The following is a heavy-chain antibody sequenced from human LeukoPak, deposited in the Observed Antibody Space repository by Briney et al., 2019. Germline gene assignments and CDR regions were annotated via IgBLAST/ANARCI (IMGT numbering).Heavy chain of an antibody. V-gene: IGHV1-24*01. Sequence: ASVKVSCKVSGYTLTELSMHWVRQAPGKGLEWMGGFDPEDGETIYAQKSQGRVTMTEDTSTDTAYMELSSLRSEDTAVYYCATSPIRGVSWYFDYWGQGTLVTVSS. CDR2: FDPEDGET. CDR1: GYTLTELS. CDR3: ATSPIRGVSWYFDY. J-gene: IGHJ4*02. D-gene: IGHD3-10*01.